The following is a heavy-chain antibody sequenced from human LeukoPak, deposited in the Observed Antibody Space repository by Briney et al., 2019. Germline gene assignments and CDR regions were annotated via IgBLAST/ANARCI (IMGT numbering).Heavy chain of an antibody. D-gene: IGHD1-26*01. Sequence: GGSLRLSCAASVLIVSSDYMSWVRQAPGKGLEWVSAISGSGGSTYYADSVKGRFTISRDNSKNTLYLQMNSLRAEDTAVYYCAKVLGATADYWGQGTLVTVSS. V-gene: IGHV3-23*01. CDR2: ISGSGGST. CDR1: VLIVSSDY. CDR3: AKVLGATADY. J-gene: IGHJ4*02.